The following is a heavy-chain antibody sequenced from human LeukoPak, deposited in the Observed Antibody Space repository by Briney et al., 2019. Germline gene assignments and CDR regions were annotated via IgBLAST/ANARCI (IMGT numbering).Heavy chain of an antibody. V-gene: IGHV3-23*01. CDR2: VSGSGTST. CDR1: GFTFNNYA. J-gene: IGHJ4*02. D-gene: IGHD3-10*02. CDR3: AKDWKMFAGRMYFFDY. Sequence: SGGSLRLSCAASGFTFNNYAMSWVRQAPGKGLEWISGVSGSGTSTYYTDSVKGRFTISRDNSKNTLSLQMNSLRAEDTAVYYCAKDWKMFAGRMYFFDYWGQGALVTVSS.